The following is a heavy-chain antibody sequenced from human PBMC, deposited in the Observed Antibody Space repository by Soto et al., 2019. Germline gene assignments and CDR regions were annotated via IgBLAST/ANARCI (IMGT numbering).Heavy chain of an antibody. CDR3: VKDIHFLGIWYFDL. V-gene: IGHV3-30*18. CDR1: GFTFSSFG. Sequence: EQLAGSGGGVVQSGRALRLSCDASGFTFSSFGMHWVRQAPGKGLEWVAVISYDGSDTYFADSVKGRFTISRDNSKNTVYLQMNSLRVEDTAVYYCVKDIHFLGIWYFDLWGRGSLVSVSS. CDR2: ISYDGSDT. J-gene: IGHJ2*01. D-gene: IGHD3-16*01.